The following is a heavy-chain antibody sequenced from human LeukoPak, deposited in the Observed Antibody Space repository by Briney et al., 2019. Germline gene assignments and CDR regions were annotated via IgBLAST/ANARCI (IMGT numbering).Heavy chain of an antibody. V-gene: IGHV3-7*01. CDR2: IKQDGSEK. CDR3: ARDEYGLYCDSSGLAFDAFDI. Sequence: PGGSLRLSCAASGFTFSSYWMSWVRQAPGKGLEWVANIKQDGSEKYYVDSVKGRFTISRDNAKNSLYLQMNSLRAEDTAVYYCARDEYGLYCDSSGLAFDAFDIWGQGTMVTVSS. J-gene: IGHJ3*02. CDR1: GFTFSSYW. D-gene: IGHD3-22*01.